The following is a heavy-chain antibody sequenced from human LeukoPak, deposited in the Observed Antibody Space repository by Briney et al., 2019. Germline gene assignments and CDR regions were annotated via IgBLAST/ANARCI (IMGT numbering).Heavy chain of an antibody. Sequence: ASVTVFCTTSGYTFTSYYMNWVRQAPGQGLEWMGIINPSGASTSYAQKFQGRVTTTRDTSTSTVYMELSSLRSEDTAVYYCARGLCSSGNCYNDFDYWGQGILVTVSS. CDR2: INPSGAST. D-gene: IGHD2-2*02. CDR1: GYTFTSYY. J-gene: IGHJ4*02. V-gene: IGHV1-46*01. CDR3: ARGLCSSGNCYNDFDY.